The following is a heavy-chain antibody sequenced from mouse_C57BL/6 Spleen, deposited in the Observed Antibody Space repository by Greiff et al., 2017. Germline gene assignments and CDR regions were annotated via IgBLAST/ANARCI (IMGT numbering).Heavy chain of an antibody. J-gene: IGHJ2*01. D-gene: IGHD3-2*02. CDR1: GYTFTSYW. CDR3: ARVGAQATYAMDY. V-gene: IGHV1-50*01. CDR2: IDPSASYT. Sequence: QVQLQQSGAELVKPGASVKLSCKASGYTFTSYWMQWVKQRPGQGLEWIGEIDPSASYTNYNQKFKGKATLTVDTSSSTAYMQLSSLTSEDSAVYYCARVGAQATYAMDYWGQGTALTVSS.